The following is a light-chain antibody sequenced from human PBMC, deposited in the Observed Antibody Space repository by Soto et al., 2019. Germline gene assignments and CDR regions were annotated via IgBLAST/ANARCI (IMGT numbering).Light chain of an antibody. CDR3: GAWDGSLSVVL. CDR1: SANIGGNY. V-gene: IGLV1-51*01. J-gene: IGLJ2*01. CDR2: DSN. Sequence: QSVLTQLPSVSAAPGQRVTISCSGSSANIGGNYVSWYQHLPGTAPKLVIYDSNKRPSEIPDRFSGSKSGTSATLDITGLQTGDEADYYCGAWDGSLSVVLFGGGTKVTVL.